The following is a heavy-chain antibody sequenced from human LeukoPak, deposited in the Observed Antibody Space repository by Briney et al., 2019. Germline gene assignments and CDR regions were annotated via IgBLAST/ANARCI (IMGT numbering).Heavy chain of an antibody. V-gene: IGHV1-69*05. CDR3: ARDLRVDVYWWLFHDY. Sequence: ASVKVSCKASGYTFTGYYMHWVRQAPGQGLEWMGRIIPIFGTANYAQKFQGRVTITTDESTSTAYMELSSLRSEDTAVYYCARDLRVDVYWWLFHDYWGQGTLVTVSS. J-gene: IGHJ4*02. CDR2: IIPIFGTA. D-gene: IGHD3-22*01. CDR1: GYTFTGYY.